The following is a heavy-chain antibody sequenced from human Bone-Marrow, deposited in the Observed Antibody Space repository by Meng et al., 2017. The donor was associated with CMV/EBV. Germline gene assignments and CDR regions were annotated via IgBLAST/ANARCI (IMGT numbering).Heavy chain of an antibody. CDR2: INSDGSST. V-gene: IGHV3-74*01. J-gene: IGHJ6*02. CDR1: GFTFSSYW. Sequence: GESLKISCAASGFTFSSYWMHWVRQAPGKGLVWVSRINSDGSSTNYADSVKGRFTISRDNAENTLYLHMKSLRAEDTGVYYCARGGPRVLYYYHFDVWGQGTTVTVSS. D-gene: IGHD3-22*01. CDR3: ARGGPRVLYYYHFDV.